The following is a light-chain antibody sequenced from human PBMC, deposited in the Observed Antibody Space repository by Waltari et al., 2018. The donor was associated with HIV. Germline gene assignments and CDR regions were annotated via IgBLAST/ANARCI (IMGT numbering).Light chain of an antibody. J-gene: IGKJ3*01. CDR3: QQLYRYPLT. Sequence: DIQLTQSPSFLSASLGVRVTITCRASQDINRYLAWYQQEPGKAPNLLISAASTLLSGVPSRFSGSGSGTEFTLTISSLQPEDFATYYCQQLYRYPLTFGPGTTVDI. V-gene: IGKV1-9*01. CDR2: AAS. CDR1: QDINRY.